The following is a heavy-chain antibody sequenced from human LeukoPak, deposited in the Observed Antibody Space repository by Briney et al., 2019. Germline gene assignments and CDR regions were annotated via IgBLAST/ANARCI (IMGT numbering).Heavy chain of an antibody. V-gene: IGHV1-18*01. CDR1: GYTFTSYG. Sequence: ASVKVSCKASGYTFTSYGISWVRQAPGQGLEWMGWISANNGNTKYNTKYAQNLQGRVSMTTDISTSTAYMELRTLRSDDTAVYYCARDRDRSGSQSYWGQGTLVTVSS. J-gene: IGHJ4*02. D-gene: IGHD1-26*01. CDR2: ISANNGNTKYNT. CDR3: ARDRDRSGSQSY.